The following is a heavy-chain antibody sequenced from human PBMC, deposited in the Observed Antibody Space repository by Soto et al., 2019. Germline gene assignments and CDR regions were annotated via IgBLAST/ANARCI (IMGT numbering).Heavy chain of an antibody. J-gene: IGHJ4*02. CDR2: IIPIFGAA. CDR3: AREAVGGSGYYYFDY. V-gene: IGHV1-69*13. Sequence: GASVKVSCKASGGTFSSYAISCVRQAPGQGLGWMGGIIPIFGAANYAQKFQGRVTITADESTSTAYMELSSLRSEDTAVYYCAREAVGGSGYYYFDYWGQGTLVTVSS. D-gene: IGHD3-3*01. CDR1: GGTFSSYA.